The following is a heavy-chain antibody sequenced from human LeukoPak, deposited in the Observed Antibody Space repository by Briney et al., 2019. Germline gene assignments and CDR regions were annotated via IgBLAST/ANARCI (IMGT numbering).Heavy chain of an antibody. D-gene: IGHD3-22*01. CDR1: GGSFSGYY. Sequence: KASETLSLTCAVYGGSFSGYYWSWIRQPPGKGLEWIGEINHSGSTNYNPSLKSRVTISVDTSKNQFSLKLSSVTAADPAVYYCARGDYYDSSGYYHEPDYWGQGTLVTVSS. V-gene: IGHV4-34*01. J-gene: IGHJ4*02. CDR2: INHSGST. CDR3: ARGDYYDSSGYYHEPDY.